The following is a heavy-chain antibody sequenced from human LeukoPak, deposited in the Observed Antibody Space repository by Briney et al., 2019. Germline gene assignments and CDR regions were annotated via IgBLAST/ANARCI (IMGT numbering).Heavy chain of an antibody. CDR2: INPNSGGT. D-gene: IGHD2-2*01. CDR3: ARAGYCSSTSCRNWFDP. J-gene: IGHJ5*02. V-gene: IGHV1-2*02. CDR1: GYTFTGYY. Sequence: EASVKVSCKASGYTFTGYYMHWVRQAPGQGLEWMGWINPNSGGTNYAQKFQGRVTMTRDTSISTAYMELSRLRSEDTAVYYCARAGYCSSTSCRNWFDPWGQGTLVTVSS.